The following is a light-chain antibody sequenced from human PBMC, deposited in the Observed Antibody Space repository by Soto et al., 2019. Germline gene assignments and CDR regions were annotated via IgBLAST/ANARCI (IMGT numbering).Light chain of an antibody. J-gene: IGLJ1*01. CDR3: CSYAGSYPSYV. CDR2: DVS. CDR1: SSDVGGYNY. Sequence: QSVLTQPRSVSGSPGQSVTVSCTGTSSDVGGYNYVSWYQQHPGKAPKLMIYDVSKRPSGVPDRFSGSKSGNTAPLTISGLQAEDEADYYCCSYAGSYPSYVFGTGTKVTVL. V-gene: IGLV2-11*01.